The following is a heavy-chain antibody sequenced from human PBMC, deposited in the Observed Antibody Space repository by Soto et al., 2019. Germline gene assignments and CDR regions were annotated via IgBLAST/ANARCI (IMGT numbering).Heavy chain of an antibody. D-gene: IGHD6-13*01. CDR2: IYYSGST. J-gene: IGHJ4*02. CDR3: ARYSSSWYSVFDY. V-gene: IGHV4-59*01. Sequence: SETLSLTCTVSGGSISSYYWSWIRQPPGKGLEWIGYIYYSGSTNYNPSLKSRVTISVDTSKNQFSLKLSSVTAADTAVYYCARYSSSWYSVFDYWGQGTLVTVSS. CDR1: GGSISSYY.